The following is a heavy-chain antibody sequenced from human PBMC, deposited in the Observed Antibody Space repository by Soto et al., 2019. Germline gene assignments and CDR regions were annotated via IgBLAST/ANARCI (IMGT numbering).Heavy chain of an antibody. CDR3: ARAVINSGYTVDY. CDR1: GFTFSSYS. CDR2: ISSSSSYI. J-gene: IGHJ4*02. V-gene: IGHV3-21*01. Sequence: GGSLRLSCAASGFTFSSYSMNWVRQAPGKGLEWVSSISSSSSYIYYADSVKGRFTISRDNAKNSLYLQMNSLRAEDTAVYYCARAVINSGYTVDYWGQGTLGTVSS. D-gene: IGHD5-12*01.